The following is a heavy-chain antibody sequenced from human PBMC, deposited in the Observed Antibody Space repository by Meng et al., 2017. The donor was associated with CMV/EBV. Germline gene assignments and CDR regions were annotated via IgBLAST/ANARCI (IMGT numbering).Heavy chain of an antibody. CDR2: ISSSSSYI. J-gene: IGHJ6*02. D-gene: IGHD6-6*01. CDR1: GFTFSSYS. Sequence: GESLNISCAASGFTFSSYSMNWVRQAPGKGLEWVSSISSSSSYIYYADSVKGRFTISRDNAKNSLYLQMNSLRAEDTAVYYCARDPIAARPGGYYYYYGMDVWGQGTTVTVSS. V-gene: IGHV3-21*04. CDR3: ARDPIAARPGGYYYYYGMDV.